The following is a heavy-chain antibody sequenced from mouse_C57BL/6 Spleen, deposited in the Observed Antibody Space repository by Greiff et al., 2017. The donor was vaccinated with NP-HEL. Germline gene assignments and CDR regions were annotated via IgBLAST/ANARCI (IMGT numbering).Heavy chain of an antibody. Sequence: VQLKESGAELVRPGASVTLSCKASGYTFTDYEMHWVKQTPVHGLEWIGAIDPETGGTAYNQKFKGKAILTADKSSSTAYMELRSLTSEDSAVYYCTRGVDYAMDYWGQGTSVTVSS. CDR1: GYTFTDYE. CDR3: TRGVDYAMDY. CDR2: IDPETGGT. V-gene: IGHV1-15*01. J-gene: IGHJ4*01.